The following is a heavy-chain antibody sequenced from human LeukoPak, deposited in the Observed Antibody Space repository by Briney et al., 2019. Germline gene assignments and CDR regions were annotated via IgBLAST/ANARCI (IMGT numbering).Heavy chain of an antibody. CDR2: ISSSGSTI. J-gene: IGHJ3*02. Sequence: PGGSLRLSCAASGFTFSDYYMSWIRQAPGKGLEWVSYISSSGSTIYYADSVKGRFTISRDNAKNSLYLQMSSLRAEDTAVYYCARGGEDSSSWYWRNSDAFDIWGQGTMVTVSS. D-gene: IGHD6-13*01. CDR1: GFTFSDYY. V-gene: IGHV3-11*01. CDR3: ARGGEDSSSWYWRNSDAFDI.